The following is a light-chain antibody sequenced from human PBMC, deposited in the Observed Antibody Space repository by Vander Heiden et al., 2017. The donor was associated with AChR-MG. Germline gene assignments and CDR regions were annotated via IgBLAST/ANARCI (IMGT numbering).Light chain of an antibody. J-gene: IGKJ3*01. CDR3: QQYNGWPRGFT. Sequence: EIVLTQSPVTLSVSPGERVTLSCRASQSVCRNLAWCQQKTAQAPRRLLYGASSRPTGIPARFSGSRSGTEYTTTISSLKSDDFAVDYCQQYNGWPRGFTFGPGTKLDIK. CDR2: GAS. CDR1: QSVCRN. V-gene: IGKV3-15*01.